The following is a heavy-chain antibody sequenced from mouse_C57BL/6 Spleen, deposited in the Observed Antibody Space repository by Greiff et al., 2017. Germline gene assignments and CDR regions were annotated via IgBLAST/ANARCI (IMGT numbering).Heavy chain of an antibody. J-gene: IGHJ4*01. Sequence: VKLVESGPGLVAPSQSLSITCTVSGFSLTSYAISWVRQPPGKGLEWLGVIWTGGGTNYNSALKSRLSISKDNSKSQVFLKMNSLQTDDTARYYCARVEIYYGYDGNMDYWGQGTSVTVSS. D-gene: IGHD2-2*01. CDR1: GFSLTSYA. V-gene: IGHV2-9-1*01. CDR3: ARVEIYYGYDGNMDY. CDR2: IWTGGGT.